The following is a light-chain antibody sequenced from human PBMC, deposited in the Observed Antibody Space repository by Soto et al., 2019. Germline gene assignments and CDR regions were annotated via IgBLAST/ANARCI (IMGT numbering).Light chain of an antibody. CDR2: VGTGGIVG. Sequence: QSVLTQPPSASASLGASVTLTCTLSSGCSNYKVDWYQQRPGKGRRFVMRVGTGGIVGSKGDGIPDRFSVLGSGLNRYLTIKNIQEEDESYYHCGADHGSGSNFVVVFGGGTKVTVL. J-gene: IGLJ2*01. V-gene: IGLV9-49*01. CDR3: GADHGSGSNFVVV. CDR1: SGCSNYK.